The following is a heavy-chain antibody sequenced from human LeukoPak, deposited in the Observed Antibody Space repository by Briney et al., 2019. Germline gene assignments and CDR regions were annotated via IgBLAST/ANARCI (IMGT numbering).Heavy chain of an antibody. D-gene: IGHD4-17*01. J-gene: IGHJ6*03. CDR3: ARVPSTVTSGRYYYNYMDV. CDR1: GGSFSGYY. Sequence: SETLSLTCAVYGGSFSGYYWSWLRQPPGKGQEWIGEINHSGSTNYNPSLKSRVTISVDTSKNQFSLKLSSVTAADTAVYYCARVPSTVTSGRYYYNYMDVWGKGTTVTISS. V-gene: IGHV4-34*01. CDR2: INHSGST.